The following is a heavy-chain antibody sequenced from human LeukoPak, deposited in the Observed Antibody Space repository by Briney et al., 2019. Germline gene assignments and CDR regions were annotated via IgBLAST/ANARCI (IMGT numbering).Heavy chain of an antibody. CDR3: AREGGSGWYSGWFDP. Sequence: GGSLRLSCAASGFTFSSHEMNWVRQAPGKGLEWVSYISSSGSTIYYADSVKGRFTISRDNAKNSLYLQMNSLRAEDTAVYYCAREGGSGWYSGWFDPWGQGTLVTVSS. J-gene: IGHJ5*02. V-gene: IGHV3-48*03. CDR1: GFTFSSHE. D-gene: IGHD6-19*01. CDR2: ISSSGSTI.